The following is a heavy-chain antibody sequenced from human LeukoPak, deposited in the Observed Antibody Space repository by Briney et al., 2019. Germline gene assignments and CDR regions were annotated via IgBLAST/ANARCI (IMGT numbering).Heavy chain of an antibody. J-gene: IGHJ4*02. D-gene: IGHD3-9*01. Sequence: SETLSLTCTVSGGSISSYYWSWIRQPPGEGLEWIGYIYYSGSTNYNPSLKSRVTISVDTSKNQFSLKLSSVTAADTAVYYCARALTGAFDYWGQGTLVTVSS. CDR3: ARALTGAFDY. CDR1: GGSISSYY. CDR2: IYYSGST. V-gene: IGHV4-59*01.